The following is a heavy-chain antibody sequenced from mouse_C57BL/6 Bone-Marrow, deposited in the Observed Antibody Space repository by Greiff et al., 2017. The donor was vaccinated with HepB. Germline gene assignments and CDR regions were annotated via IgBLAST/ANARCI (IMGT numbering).Heavy chain of an antibody. Sequence: VKLQESGAELVRPGASVKLSCKASGYTFTDYYINWVKQRPGQGLEWIARIYPGSGNTYYNEKFKGKATLTAEKSSSTAYMQLSSLTSEDSAVYFCARGGYEAWFAYWGQGTLVTVSA. CDR1: GYTFTDYY. V-gene: IGHV1-76*01. J-gene: IGHJ3*01. CDR2: IYPGSGNT. D-gene: IGHD3-1*01. CDR3: ARGGYEAWFAY.